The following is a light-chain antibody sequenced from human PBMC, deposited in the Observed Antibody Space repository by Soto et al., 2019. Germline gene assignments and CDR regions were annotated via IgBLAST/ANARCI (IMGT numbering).Light chain of an antibody. J-gene: IGKJ1*01. CDR1: QSISDT. CDR2: GAS. CDR3: QQYNNWPPVWT. Sequence: EIVMTQSPATLSVSPGGRATLSCRASQSISDTLAWYQQKPGQAPRLLIHGASTRATGFPARFSGSGSGTDFTLTISSLQSEDFAVYYCQQYNNWPPVWTFGQGTKVDI. V-gene: IGKV3-15*01.